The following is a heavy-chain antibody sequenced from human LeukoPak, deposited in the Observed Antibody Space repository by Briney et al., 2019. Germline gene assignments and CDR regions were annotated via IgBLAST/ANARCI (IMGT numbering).Heavy chain of an antibody. CDR2: IYYSGST. CDR3: ARGSQFAGNWNDEFFDP. J-gene: IGHJ5*02. Sequence: SETLSLTCTVSGGSISSHYWSWIRQPPGKGLEWIGYIYYSGSTNYNPSLKSRVTISVDTSKNQFSLKLSSVTAADTAVYYCARGSQFAGNWNDEFFDPWGQGTLVTVSS. CDR1: GGSISSHY. V-gene: IGHV4-59*11. D-gene: IGHD1-1*01.